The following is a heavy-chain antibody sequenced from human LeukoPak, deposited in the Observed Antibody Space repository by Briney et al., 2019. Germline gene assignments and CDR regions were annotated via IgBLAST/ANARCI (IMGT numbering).Heavy chain of an antibody. CDR2: IKQDGSEK. J-gene: IGHJ3*02. CDR1: GFTFSSYW. V-gene: IGHV3-7*01. CDR3: ARESGGDLGEAFDI. D-gene: IGHD1-26*01. Sequence: GGSLRLSCTDSGFTFSSYWMSWVRQAPGKGLEWVANIKQDGSEKYYVDSVKGRFTISRDNAKNSLYLQMNSLRAEDTAVYYCARESGGDLGEAFDIWGQGTMVTVSS.